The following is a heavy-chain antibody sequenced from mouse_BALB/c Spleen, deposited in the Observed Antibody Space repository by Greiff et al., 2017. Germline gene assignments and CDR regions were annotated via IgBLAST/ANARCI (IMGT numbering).Heavy chain of an antibody. Sequence: VQLQQSGAELVRPGASVTLSCKASGYTFTDYEMHWVKQTPVHGLEWLGAIDPETGGTAYNQKFTGKATLTEDKSSSTAYMELRSLTSEDSAVYYGTNWDDYWGQGTTLTVSS. V-gene: IGHV1-15*01. CDR2: IDPETGGT. D-gene: IGHD4-1*02. CDR1: GYTFTDYE. J-gene: IGHJ2*01. CDR3: TNWDDY.